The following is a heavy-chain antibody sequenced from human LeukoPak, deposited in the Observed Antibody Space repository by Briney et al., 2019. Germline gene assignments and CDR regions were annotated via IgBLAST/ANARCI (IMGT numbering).Heavy chain of an antibody. CDR3: ARVLQQWLVPASPGRYYYMDV. J-gene: IGHJ6*03. Sequence: GGSLRLSCVASGFTLSSYSMSWVRQAPGKGLEWVSAMSGSDTGSWYADSVKGRFTISRDTSKTTLYLQMNSLRAEDTAIYYCARVLQQWLVPASPGRYYYMDVWGKGTTVSVSS. CDR2: MSGSDTGS. V-gene: IGHV3-23*01. D-gene: IGHD6-19*01. CDR1: GFTLSSYS.